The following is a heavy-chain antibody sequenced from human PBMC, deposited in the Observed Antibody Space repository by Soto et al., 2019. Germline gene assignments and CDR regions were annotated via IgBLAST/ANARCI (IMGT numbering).Heavy chain of an antibody. CDR2: INSDGSST. CDR1: GFTFSSYW. D-gene: IGHD2-2*01. Sequence: EVQLVESGGGLVQPGGSLRLSCAASGFTFSSYWMHWVRQAPGKGLVWVSRINSDGSSTSYADSVKGRFTISRDNAKNTLYLQMNSLSAEDTAVYYCARDAYIVVVPAAIRSYYYYYMDVWGKGTTVTVSS. CDR3: ARDAYIVVVPAAIRSYYYYYMDV. J-gene: IGHJ6*03. V-gene: IGHV3-74*01.